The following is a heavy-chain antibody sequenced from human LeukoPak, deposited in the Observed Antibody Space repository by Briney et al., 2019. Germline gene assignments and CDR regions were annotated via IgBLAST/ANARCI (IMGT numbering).Heavy chain of an antibody. V-gene: IGHV1-18*01. CDR3: ARRSRITMVRGVIITSETPDY. CDR1: GYTFTSYS. CDR2: INGYTGIT. J-gene: IGHJ4*02. D-gene: IGHD3-10*01. Sequence: ASVKVSCKSSGYTFTSYSISRVRQAPGQGLEWMGWINGYTGITNHAQKLQGRVTMTTDTSTSTAYMELRSLRSDDTAVYYCARRSRITMVRGVIITSETPDYWGQGTLVTVSS.